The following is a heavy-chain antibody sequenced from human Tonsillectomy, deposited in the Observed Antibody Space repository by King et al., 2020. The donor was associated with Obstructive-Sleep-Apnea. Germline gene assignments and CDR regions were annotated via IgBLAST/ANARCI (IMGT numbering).Heavy chain of an antibody. CDR3: ARGSGMYVRGSFDI. CDR2: ISGITGIT. D-gene: IGHD2-8*01. Sequence: VQLVESGGGLVQPGGSLRLSCVASGFRFSNYAMTWIRQTPGKGLEWVPAISGITGITYYADSVKGRFTISRDNSKNTLSVQMNSLRAEDTAVYYCARGSGMYVRGSFDIWGQGTMVTVSS. J-gene: IGHJ3*02. CDR1: GFRFSNYA. V-gene: IGHV3-23*04.